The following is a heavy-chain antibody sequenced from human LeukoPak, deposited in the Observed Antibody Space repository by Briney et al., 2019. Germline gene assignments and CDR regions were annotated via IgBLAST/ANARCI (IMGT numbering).Heavy chain of an antibody. CDR2: ISYIGST. V-gene: IGHV4-59*11. Sequence: SETLSLTCTVSGGSMISHYWSWIRQPPGKGLEWIGYISYIGSTNYNPSLKSRVTISVDTSKNQFSLKLSSVTAADAAVYFCARDPTTVTKGLDIWGQGTMVTVSS. J-gene: IGHJ3*02. CDR3: ARDPTTVTKGLDI. CDR1: GGSMISHY. D-gene: IGHD4-17*01.